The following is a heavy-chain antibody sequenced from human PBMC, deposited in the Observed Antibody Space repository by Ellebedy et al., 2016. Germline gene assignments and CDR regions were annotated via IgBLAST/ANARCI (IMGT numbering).Heavy chain of an antibody. CDR3: ARDRVVATIYYYYYGMDV. CDR1: GFSFSDYW. D-gene: IGHD5-12*01. V-gene: IGHV3-7*03. CDR2: IKQDESEK. Sequence: GESLKISXAASGFSFSDYWMAWVRQTPGTGLERVASIKQDESEKNYVDSVMGRFTVSRDNSKNTLYLQMNSLRAEDTAVYYCARDRVVATIYYYYYGMDVWGQGTTVTVSS. J-gene: IGHJ6*02.